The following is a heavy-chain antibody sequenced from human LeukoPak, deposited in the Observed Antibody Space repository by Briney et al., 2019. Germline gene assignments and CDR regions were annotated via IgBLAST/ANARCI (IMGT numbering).Heavy chain of an antibody. CDR1: GFTFSSYG. CDR2: IRYDGGNK. V-gene: IGHV3-30*02. Sequence: GGSLRLSCAASGFTFSSYGMHWVRQAPGKGLEWVAFIRYDGGNKYYADSVKGRFTISRDNSKNTLYLQMNSLRAEDTAVYYCAKEGRYYYGSGSYLFDYWGQGTLVTVSS. CDR3: AKEGRYYYGSGSYLFDY. J-gene: IGHJ4*02. D-gene: IGHD3-10*01.